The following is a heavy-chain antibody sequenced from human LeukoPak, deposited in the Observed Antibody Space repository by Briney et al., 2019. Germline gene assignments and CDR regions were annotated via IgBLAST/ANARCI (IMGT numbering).Heavy chain of an antibody. CDR1: GDSISSHY. D-gene: IGHD2-15*01. CDR2: IFYRGST. Sequence: SETLSLTCIVSGDSISSHYWNWIREPPGKGLEWIGRIFYRGSTDYNPSRKSRVTISVDTSKNQISLRLSSVTAADTAVYYCARDRLSCSGGRCYENWFDPWGQGTLVTVSS. J-gene: IGHJ5*02. V-gene: IGHV4-59*11. CDR3: ARDRLSCSGGRCYENWFDP.